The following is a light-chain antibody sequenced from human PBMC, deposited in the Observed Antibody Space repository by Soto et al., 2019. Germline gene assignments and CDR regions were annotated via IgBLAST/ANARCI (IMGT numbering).Light chain of an antibody. V-gene: IGKV3-11*01. J-gene: IGKJ4*01. CDR1: QSVSSY. CDR2: DAS. CDR3: QQRSNWPPLT. Sequence: EIVLTQSPATLSLSPGERATLSCRASQSVSSYLAWYQQKPGQAPRLLIYDASNRATGIPARFSGSGSGTDXTXTISSLEPEDFAVYYCQQRSNWPPLTFGGGTKVEIK.